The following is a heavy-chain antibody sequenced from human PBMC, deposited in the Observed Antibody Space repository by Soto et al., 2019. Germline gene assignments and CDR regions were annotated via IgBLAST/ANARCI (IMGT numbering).Heavy chain of an antibody. CDR2: IHHTGST. J-gene: IGHJ4*02. D-gene: IGHD3-16*01. Sequence: QVQLQQWGAGLLKPSETLSLTCAVYGGSFSDYYWSYIRQPPGKGLEWIAEIHHTGSTRYNPSLKRRVTISVDTAKSQFSLKLTSVTAADTAVYYCASGNAYTWHLDWGQGTLVTVSS. V-gene: IGHV4-34*02. CDR1: GGSFSDYY. CDR3: ASGNAYTWHLD.